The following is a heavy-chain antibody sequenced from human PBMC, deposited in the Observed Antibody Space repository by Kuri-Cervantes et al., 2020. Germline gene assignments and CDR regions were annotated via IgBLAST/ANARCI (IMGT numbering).Heavy chain of an antibody. CDR2: ISSSSSYI. J-gene: IGHJ6*02. Sequence: GGSLRLSCAASGFTFSSYSMNWVRQAPGKGLEWVSFISSSSSYIYYADSVKGRFTISRDNAKNSLYLQMNSLRAEDTAVYYCARAHYYDSSGYFLNYYGMDVWGQGTTVTVSS. D-gene: IGHD3-22*01. CDR3: ARAHYYDSSGYFLNYYGMDV. V-gene: IGHV3-21*01. CDR1: GFTFSSYS.